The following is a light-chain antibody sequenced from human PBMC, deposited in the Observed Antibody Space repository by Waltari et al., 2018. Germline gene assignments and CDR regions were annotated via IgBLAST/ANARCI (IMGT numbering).Light chain of an antibody. CDR3: GTWSSSLNVVL. V-gene: IGLV1-51*01. J-gene: IGLJ2*01. Sequence: QSVLTQPPSVSAAPGPRVTHSCPGPASDIGNNDVSWYQHPPGTAPKLIIYDDSKRPSGIPDRFSGSRSGTSGTLDIIGLQMGDEGDYYCGTWSSSLNVVLFGGGTKLTVL. CDR2: DDS. CDR1: ASDIGNND.